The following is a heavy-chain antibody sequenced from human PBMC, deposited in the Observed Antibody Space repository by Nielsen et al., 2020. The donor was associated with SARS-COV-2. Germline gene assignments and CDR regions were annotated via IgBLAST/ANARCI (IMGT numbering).Heavy chain of an antibody. Sequence: SETLSLTCTVSGGSISSYYWSWIRQPPGKGLEWIGYIYYSGSTNYNPSLKSRVTISADTSKNQFSLKLSSVTAADTAVYYCARDRSRDYYYGMDVWGQGTTVTVSS. CDR3: ARDRSRDYYYGMDV. CDR1: GGSISSYY. CDR2: IYYSGST. J-gene: IGHJ6*02. V-gene: IGHV4-59*01.